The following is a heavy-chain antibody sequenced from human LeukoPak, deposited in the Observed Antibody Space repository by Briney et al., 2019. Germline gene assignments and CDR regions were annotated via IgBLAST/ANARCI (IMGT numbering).Heavy chain of an antibody. J-gene: IGHJ6*02. CDR3: ARVLRFGLYCYYYGMDV. CDR1: GYTFTGYY. D-gene: IGHD3-10*01. V-gene: IGHV1-2*02. Sequence: ASVKVSCKASGYTFTGYYMHWVRQAPGQGLEWMGWINPNSGGTNYAQKFQGRVTMTRDTSISTAYMELSRLRSDDTAVYYCARVLRFGLYCYYYGMDVWGQGTTVTVSS. CDR2: INPNSGGT.